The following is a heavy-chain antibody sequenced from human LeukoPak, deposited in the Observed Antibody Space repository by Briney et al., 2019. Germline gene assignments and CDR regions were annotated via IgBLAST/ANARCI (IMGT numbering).Heavy chain of an antibody. V-gene: IGHV4-39*07. CDR2: IYYNWST. CDR3: AREAPSPSVLLWFGELLD. D-gene: IGHD3-10*01. Sequence: PSETLSLTCTVSGGSISSSSYYWGWIRQPPGKGLEWIGSIYYNWSTYYNPSLKSRITISVDTSKNQFSLKLSSVTAAATAVYYGAREAPSPSVLLWFGELLDWGQGTLVTVSS. CDR1: GGSISSSSYY. J-gene: IGHJ4*02.